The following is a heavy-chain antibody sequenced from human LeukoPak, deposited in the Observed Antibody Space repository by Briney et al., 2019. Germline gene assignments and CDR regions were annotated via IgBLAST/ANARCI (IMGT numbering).Heavy chain of an antibody. D-gene: IGHD3-10*01. CDR2: INHSGST. CDR1: GGSFSGYY. CDR3: ATRRVRGDY. V-gene: IGHV4-34*01. J-gene: IGHJ4*02. Sequence: SETLSLTCAVYGGSFSGYYWSWIRQPPGKGLEWIGEINHSGSTNYNPSLKSRVTMSVDTSKNQFSLKLSSVTAADTAVYYCATRRVRGDYWGQGTLVTVSS.